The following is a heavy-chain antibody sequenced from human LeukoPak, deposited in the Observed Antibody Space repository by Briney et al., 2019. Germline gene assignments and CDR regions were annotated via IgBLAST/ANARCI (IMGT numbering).Heavy chain of an antibody. CDR2: IYSDGST. CDR1: GFTVSSNY. D-gene: IGHD1-26*01. V-gene: IGHV3-66*02. Sequence: GGSLRLSCAASGFTVSSNYMGWVRQAPGKGLEWLSIIYSDGSTNYAASVKGRFTISRDNSKNTLYLQMNSLRAEDTAVYYCARDEWELLRAYWGQGTLVTVSS. CDR3: ARDEWELLRAY. J-gene: IGHJ4*02.